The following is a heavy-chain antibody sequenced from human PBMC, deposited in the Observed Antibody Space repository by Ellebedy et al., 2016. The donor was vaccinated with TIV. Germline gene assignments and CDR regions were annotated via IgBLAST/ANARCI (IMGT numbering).Heavy chain of an antibody. CDR1: GFIFSNFW. D-gene: IGHD3-3*01. CDR3: VGFGVFNL. J-gene: IGHJ5*02. V-gene: IGHV3-7*01. Sequence: GESLEISCAASGFIFSNFWMSWVRQAPGKGLEWVAHIKTDGSETYYVDSVKGRFTISRENAKNALFLQMDGLRVDDSAVYYCVGFGVFNLWGQGAPVTVSS. CDR2: IKTDGSET.